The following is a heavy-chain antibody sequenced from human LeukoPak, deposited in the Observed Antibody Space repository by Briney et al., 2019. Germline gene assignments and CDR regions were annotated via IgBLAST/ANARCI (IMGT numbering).Heavy chain of an antibody. J-gene: IGHJ4*02. CDR2: IYTSGST. Sequence: PSETLSLTCTVSGGSISSGSYYWSWIRQPAGKGLEWIGRIYTSGSTNYNPSLKSRVTISVDTSKNQFSLKLSSVTAADTAVYYCARITRWGSSSSDYWGQGTLVTVSS. D-gene: IGHD6-6*01. CDR1: GGSISSGSYY. CDR3: ARITRWGSSSSDY. V-gene: IGHV4-61*02.